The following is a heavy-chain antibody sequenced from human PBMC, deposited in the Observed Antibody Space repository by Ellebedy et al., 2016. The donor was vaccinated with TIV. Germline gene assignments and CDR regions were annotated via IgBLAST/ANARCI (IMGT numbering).Heavy chain of an antibody. V-gene: IGHV3-74*01. CDR3: ARKGNWQGLTTVNDAFDM. CDR2: INSDGSST. J-gene: IGHJ3*02. CDR1: GFSFSSYW. D-gene: IGHD3-9*01. Sequence: GESLKISCAASGFSFSSYWMHWVRQAPGKGLVWVSRINSDGSSTSYADSVKGRFTISRDNAKNTLYVQMNSLRTEDTAVYYCARKGNWQGLTTVNDAFDMWGQGTMVTVSS.